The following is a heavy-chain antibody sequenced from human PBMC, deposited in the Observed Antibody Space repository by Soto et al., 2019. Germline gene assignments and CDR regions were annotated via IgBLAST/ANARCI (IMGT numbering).Heavy chain of an antibody. CDR2: IYYSGST. V-gene: IGHV4-31*03. Sequence: KPSETLSLTCTVSGGSISSGGYYWSWIRQHPGKGLEWIGYIYYSGSTYYNPSLKSRVTISVDTSKNQFSLKLSSVTAADTAVYYCARDSFRNDDSFDYYYGMDVWGQGTTVTVSS. CDR3: ARDSFRNDDSFDYYYGMDV. CDR1: GGSISSGGYY. D-gene: IGHD1-1*01. J-gene: IGHJ6*02.